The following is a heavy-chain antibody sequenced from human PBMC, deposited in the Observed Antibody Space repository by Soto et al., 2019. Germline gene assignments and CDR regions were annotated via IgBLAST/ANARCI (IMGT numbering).Heavy chain of an antibody. CDR2: ISSSSSTI. J-gene: IGHJ6*03. Sequence: GGSLRLSCAASGFTFSSYSMNWVRQAPGKGLEWVSYISSSSSTIYYADSVKGRFTISSDNAKNSLYLQMNSLRAEDTAVYYCARDALVPASYYYYYYYMDVWGKGTTVTVSS. CDR3: ARDALVPASYYYYYYYMDV. V-gene: IGHV3-48*01. CDR1: GFTFSSYS. D-gene: IGHD2-2*01.